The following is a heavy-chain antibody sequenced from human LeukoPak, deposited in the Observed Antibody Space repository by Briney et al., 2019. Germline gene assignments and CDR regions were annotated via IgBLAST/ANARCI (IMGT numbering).Heavy chain of an antibody. CDR3: ARRGSEAFDY. D-gene: IGHD2-15*01. CDR1: GFTFSSYA. CDR2: ISGSGGST. V-gene: IGHV3-23*01. J-gene: IGHJ4*02. Sequence: GGSLRPSCAASGFTFSSYAMSWVRQAPGKGLEWVSVISGSGGSTYYADSVKGRFTISRDNSKNTLYLQMNSLRAEDTAVYYCARRGSEAFDYWGQGTLVTVSS.